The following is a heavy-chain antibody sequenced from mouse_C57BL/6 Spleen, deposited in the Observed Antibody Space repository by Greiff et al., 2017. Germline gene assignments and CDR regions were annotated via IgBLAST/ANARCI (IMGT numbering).Heavy chain of an antibody. Sequence: EVQLQQSGPELVKPGASVKISCKASGYTFTDYYMNWVKQSHGKSLEWIGDINPNNGGTSYNQKFKGKATLTVDKSSSTAYMELRSLTSEDSAVYYCARSEAGAYWGQGTLVTVSA. CDR3: ARSEAGAY. CDR1: GYTFTDYY. V-gene: IGHV1-26*01. D-gene: IGHD3-2*02. J-gene: IGHJ3*01. CDR2: INPNNGGT.